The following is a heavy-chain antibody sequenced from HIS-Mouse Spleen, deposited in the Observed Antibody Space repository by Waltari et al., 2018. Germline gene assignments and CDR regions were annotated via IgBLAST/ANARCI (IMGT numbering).Heavy chain of an antibody. CDR3: ARDSYSSSWYFDY. J-gene: IGHJ4*02. Sequence: QVQLVESGGGVVQPGRSLRLSCAASGFTFSSYAMHWVRRAPGKGLDWVAVKSYDGSNKYYADSVKGRFTISIDNSKNTLYLQMNSLRAEDTAVYYCARDSYSSSWYFDYWGQGTLVTVSS. V-gene: IGHV3-30*04. D-gene: IGHD6-13*01. CDR1: GFTFSSYA. CDR2: KSYDGSNK.